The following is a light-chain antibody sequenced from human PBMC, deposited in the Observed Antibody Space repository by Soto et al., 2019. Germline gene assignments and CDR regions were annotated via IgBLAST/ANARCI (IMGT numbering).Light chain of an antibody. Sequence: QSALTQPPSASGSPGQSVTISCTGTSSDVGGYNFVSWYQQHPGKSHKLMIYEVSKRPSGVPDRFSGSKAGNTASLTVSGLQAEDEADYYCSSRATNAGGDNWVFGGGTKLTVL. V-gene: IGLV2-8*01. J-gene: IGLJ3*02. CDR1: SSDVGGYNF. CDR3: SSRATNAGGDNWV. CDR2: EVS.